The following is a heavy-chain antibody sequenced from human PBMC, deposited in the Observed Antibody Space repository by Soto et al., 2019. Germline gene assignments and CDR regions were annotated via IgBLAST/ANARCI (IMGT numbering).Heavy chain of an antibody. Sequence: ASVKVSCKASGYTFTSYGISWVRQAPGQGLEWMGWISAYNGNTNYAQKLQGRVTMTTDTSTSTAYMELRSLRSDDTAVYYCAREYCSGGSCYYYYYYYGMDVWGQGTTVTVSS. CDR2: ISAYNGNT. CDR3: AREYCSGGSCYYYYYYYGMDV. D-gene: IGHD2-15*01. CDR1: GYTFTSYG. J-gene: IGHJ6*02. V-gene: IGHV1-18*01.